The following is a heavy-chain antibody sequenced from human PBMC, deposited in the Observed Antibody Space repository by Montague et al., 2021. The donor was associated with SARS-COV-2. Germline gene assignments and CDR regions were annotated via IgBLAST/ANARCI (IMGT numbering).Heavy chain of an antibody. Sequence: SETLSLTCAVYGGSLSGYYWSWIRQPPGEGLEWIAEISHSGSTSYNPSLKGRVTMSVDTSKNQFSLKLSSATAADTAVYYCARVPFRLLFVLRYYGMDVWGQGTTVTVSS. CDR1: GGSLSGYY. V-gene: IGHV4-34*01. CDR2: ISHSGST. J-gene: IGHJ6*02. CDR3: ARVPFRLLFVLRYYGMDV. D-gene: IGHD2-2*01.